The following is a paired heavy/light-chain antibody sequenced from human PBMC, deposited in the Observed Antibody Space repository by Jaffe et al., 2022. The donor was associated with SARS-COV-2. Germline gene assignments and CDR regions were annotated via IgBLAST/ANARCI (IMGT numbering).Heavy chain of an antibody. J-gene: IGHJ6*02. Sequence: QVQLVESGGGVVQPGRSLRLSCAASGFTFSNYGLHWVRQAPGKGLEWVAVIWFDGSNKYYADSVKGRFTISRDKSKNTLYLQMNSLRAEDTAVYYCARDWLAYSSAWYQFGMDVWGQGTTVTVSS. D-gene: IGHD6-19*01. CDR3: ARDWLAYSSAWYQFGMDV. CDR2: IWFDGSNK. CDR1: GFTFSNYG. V-gene: IGHV3-33*01.
Light chain of an antibody. CDR1: SSDVGGYNY. CDR3: SSYAGSNNLM. J-gene: IGLJ3*02. V-gene: IGLV2-8*01. Sequence: QSALTQPPSASGSPGQSVTISCTGTSSDVGGYNYVSWYQQHPGKAPKLIIYEVSKRPSGVPDRFSGSKSGNTASLTVSGLQAEDEADYYCSSYAGSNNLMFGGGTKLTVL. CDR2: EVS.